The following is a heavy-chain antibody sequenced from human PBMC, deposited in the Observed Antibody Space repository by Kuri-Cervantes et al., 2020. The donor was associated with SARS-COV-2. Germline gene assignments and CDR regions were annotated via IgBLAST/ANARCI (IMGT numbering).Heavy chain of an antibody. J-gene: IGHJ6*02. Sequence: GGSLRLSCAASGFKFSRTDMHWVRQAPGKGLEWVAVISYDGSDRYYADSVKGRFTISRDNSKNTLYPQMNSLRAEDTAVYYCAKVWSGSYSHYYYYAMDVWGQGTTVTVSS. CDR1: GFKFSRTD. V-gene: IGHV3-30*18. D-gene: IGHD3-10*01. CDR2: ISYDGSDR. CDR3: AKVWSGSYSHYYYYAMDV.